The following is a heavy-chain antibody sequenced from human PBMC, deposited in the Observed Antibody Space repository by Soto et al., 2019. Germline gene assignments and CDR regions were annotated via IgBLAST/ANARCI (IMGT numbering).Heavy chain of an antibody. CDR2: INRRGST. CDR3: VRAAILFLMGGSRQDVRDY. Sequence: PSETLSLTCAVYGGPFSGYYWSWISQPPGKGLEWIGEINRRGSTNYNPSLKCRVTIAVATSKNQCSLKLSSVTASDTAVYDCVRAAILFLMGGSRQDVRDYWGQRTFDSVSA. J-gene: IGHJ4*02. V-gene: IGHV4-34*01. D-gene: IGHD2-15*01. CDR1: GGPFSGYY.